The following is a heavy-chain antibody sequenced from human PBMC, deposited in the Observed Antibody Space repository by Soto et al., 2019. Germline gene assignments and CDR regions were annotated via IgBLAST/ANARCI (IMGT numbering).Heavy chain of an antibody. CDR1: GFTFSNAW. CDR3: TTDYGVVGSIDY. V-gene: IGHV3-15*01. J-gene: IGHJ4*02. CDR2: IKSKTDGGTT. Sequence: GGSLRLSCAASGFTFSNAWMSWVRQAPGKGLEWVGRIKSKTDGGTTDYAAPVKGRFTISRDDSKNTLYLQMNSLKTEDTAVYYCTTDYGVVGSIDYWGQGTLVTVSS. D-gene: IGHD3-3*01.